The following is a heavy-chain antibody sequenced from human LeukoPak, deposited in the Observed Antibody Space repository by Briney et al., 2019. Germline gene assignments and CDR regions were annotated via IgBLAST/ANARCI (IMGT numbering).Heavy chain of an antibody. Sequence: SGTLSLTCTVSGGSISSYYWSWIRQPPGKGLEWIGYIYYSGSTNYNPSLKSRVNISVDRSKNQFSLKLSSVTAADTAVYYCARVSYDILTGYYPPGYFDYWGQGTLVTVSS. CDR3: ARVSYDILTGYYPPGYFDY. V-gene: IGHV4-59*01. J-gene: IGHJ4*02. D-gene: IGHD3-9*01. CDR1: GGSISSYY. CDR2: IYYSGST.